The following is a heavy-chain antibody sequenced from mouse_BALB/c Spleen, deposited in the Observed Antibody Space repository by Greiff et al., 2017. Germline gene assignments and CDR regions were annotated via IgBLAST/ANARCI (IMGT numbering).Heavy chain of an antibody. Sequence: VQRVESGGGFVQPGGSRKLSCAASGFTFSSYAMSWVRQTPEKRLEWVASISSGGSTYYPDSVKGRFTIPRDNARNILYLQMSSLRAEDTAMYYCARGGFDYWGQGTTLTVSS. J-gene: IGHJ2*01. V-gene: IGHV5-6-5*01. CDR3: ARGGFDY. CDR1: GFTFSSYA. CDR2: ISSGGST.